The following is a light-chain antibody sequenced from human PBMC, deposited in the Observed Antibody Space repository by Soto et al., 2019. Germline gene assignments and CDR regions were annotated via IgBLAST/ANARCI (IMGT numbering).Light chain of an antibody. Sequence: QSALTQPASVSGSPGQSITISCTGTSSDVGGYNYVSWYQQHPGKAPKLIIYNVSTRPSGVSNRFSGSKSGNTASLTISGLQAEDEGHYYCSSFTSSNTGLFGGGTKLTVL. V-gene: IGLV2-14*01. CDR3: SSFTSSNTGL. CDR1: SSDVGGYNY. J-gene: IGLJ2*01. CDR2: NVS.